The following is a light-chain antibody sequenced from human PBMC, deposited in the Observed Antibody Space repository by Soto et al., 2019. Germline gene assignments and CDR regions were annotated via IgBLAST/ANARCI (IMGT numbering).Light chain of an antibody. CDR2: GAS. V-gene: IGKV3-20*01. Sequence: EIVLTQSPGTLSLSPGERATLSCRASQSVSSNFLAWYQREPGQAPRLLIYGASSRATGVPDRFRGSVSGTDFTLTITRLEPEDFAVYYCQQYGSSPTFGQGTKVEIK. J-gene: IGKJ1*01. CDR1: QSVSSNF. CDR3: QQYGSSPT.